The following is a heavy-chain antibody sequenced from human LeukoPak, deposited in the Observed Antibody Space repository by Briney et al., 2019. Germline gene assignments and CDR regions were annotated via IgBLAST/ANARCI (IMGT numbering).Heavy chain of an antibody. V-gene: IGHV4-59*01. CDR2: IYYSGST. D-gene: IGHD3-3*01. J-gene: IGHJ5*02. CDR3: ARSNYDFWSGYEDNWFDP. CDR1: GGSISSYY. Sequence: SETLSLTCTVSGGSISSYYWSWLRQPPGKGLEWIGYIYYSGSTNYNPSLKSRVTIPVDTSKNQFSLKLSSVTAADTAVYYCARSNYDFWSGYEDNWFDPWGQGTLVTVSS.